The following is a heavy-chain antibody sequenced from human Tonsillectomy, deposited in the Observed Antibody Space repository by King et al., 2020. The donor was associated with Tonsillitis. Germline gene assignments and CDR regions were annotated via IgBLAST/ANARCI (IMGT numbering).Heavy chain of an antibody. J-gene: IGHJ4*02. Sequence: QVQLQESGPGLVKPSETLSLTCAVSGYSISSGYYWGWIRQPPGKGLEWIGSIYHSGSTYYNPSLKSRVTISVDTSKNQFSLKLSSVTAADTAVYYCARDPIPYGDATLWGQGTLVTVSS. CDR1: GYSISSGYY. V-gene: IGHV4-38-2*02. CDR2: IYHSGST. D-gene: IGHD4-17*01. CDR3: ARDPIPYGDATL.